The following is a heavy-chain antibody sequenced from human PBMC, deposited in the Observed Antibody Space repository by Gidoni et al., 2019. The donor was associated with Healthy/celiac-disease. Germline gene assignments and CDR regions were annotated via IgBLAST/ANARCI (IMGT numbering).Heavy chain of an antibody. CDR1: GYSFTSYW. V-gene: IGHV5-51*03. Sequence: VQLVQSGAEVKKPGESLKISCKVSGYSFTSYWIGWVRQMPGKGLEWMGIIYPGDSDTRYSPSFQGQVTISADKSISTAYLQWSSLKASDTAMYYREKRGNEILTGYPLYEFDYWGQGTLVTVSS. J-gene: IGHJ4*02. CDR2: IYPGDSDT. CDR3: EKRGNEILTGYPLYEFDY. D-gene: IGHD3-9*01.